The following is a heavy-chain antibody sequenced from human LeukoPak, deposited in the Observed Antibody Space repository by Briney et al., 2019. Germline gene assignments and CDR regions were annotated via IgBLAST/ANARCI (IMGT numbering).Heavy chain of an antibody. J-gene: IGHJ6*02. Sequence: GGSLRLSFAASGFTFSSYSMNWVRQAPGKGLEWVSSISSSSSYIYYADSVKGRFTISRDNAKNSLYLQMNSLRVGDSAVYYCARSPQLGYFGSETYSGMDVWGQGTTVTVS. CDR3: ARSPQLGYFGSETYSGMDV. V-gene: IGHV3-21*01. CDR1: GFTFSSYS. CDR2: ISSSSSYI. D-gene: IGHD3-10*01.